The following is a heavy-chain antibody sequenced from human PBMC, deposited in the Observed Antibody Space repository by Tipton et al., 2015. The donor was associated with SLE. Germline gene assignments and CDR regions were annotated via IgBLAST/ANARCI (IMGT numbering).Heavy chain of an antibody. CDR3: ASRRSGPSAWSYYYGLDV. Sequence: SLRLSCVASGFSFSSRWMSWVRQAPGKGLEWVANIKPDGDDKYYGDSVRGRFTISRDNAKKSVHLQMNSLRAEDSAVYYCASRRSGPSAWSYYYGLDVWGQGTTVIVSS. V-gene: IGHV3-7*03. D-gene: IGHD6-19*01. CDR1: GFSFSSRW. CDR2: IKPDGDDK. J-gene: IGHJ6*02.